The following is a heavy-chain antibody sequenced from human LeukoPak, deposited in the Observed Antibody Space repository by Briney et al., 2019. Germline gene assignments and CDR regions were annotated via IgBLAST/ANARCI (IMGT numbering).Heavy chain of an antibody. CDR3: ARGKYSSGWYPRNWFDP. Sequence: SPTLSLTFALSGDSVSINSAAWNWIRQSPWRGLEWLGRTYYRSKWYNEYAVCVKSIISINANTTKNKFSLQLNSVTPEDTAAYYCARGKYSSGWYPRNWFDPWGQGTLVTVSS. V-gene: IGHV6-1*01. CDR1: GDSVSINSAA. D-gene: IGHD6-19*01. CDR2: TYYRSKWYN. J-gene: IGHJ5*02.